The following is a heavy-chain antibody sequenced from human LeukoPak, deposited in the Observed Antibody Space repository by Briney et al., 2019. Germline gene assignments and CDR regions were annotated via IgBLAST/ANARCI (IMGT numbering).Heavy chain of an antibody. J-gene: IGHJ5*02. CDR3: AKQVGSCGTEACYFST. V-gene: IGHV3-23*01. Sequence: GGSLRLSCAASGFTFSSYVMGWVRQAPEKRLEWVSSISENSDYTRYADSVRGRSTISRDNSRNTLFLQMSDLRAEDTAIYYCAKQVGSCGTEACYFSTWGQGTLVTVSS. CDR1: GFTFSSYV. D-gene: IGHD2-2*01. CDR2: ISENSDYT.